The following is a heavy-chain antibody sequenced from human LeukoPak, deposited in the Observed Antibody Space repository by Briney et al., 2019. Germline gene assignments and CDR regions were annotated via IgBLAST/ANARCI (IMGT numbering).Heavy chain of an antibody. CDR1: GYSISSGYY. D-gene: IGHD3-9*01. Sequence: PSETLSLTCAVSGYSISSGYYWGWIRQPPGKGLEWIGSIYYSGSTYYNPSLKSRVTISVDTSKNQFSLKLSSVTAADTAVYYCARRGYDILTGYYTGDWGQGTLVTVSS. CDR2: IYYSGST. J-gene: IGHJ4*02. CDR3: ARRGYDILTGYYTGD. V-gene: IGHV4-38-2*01.